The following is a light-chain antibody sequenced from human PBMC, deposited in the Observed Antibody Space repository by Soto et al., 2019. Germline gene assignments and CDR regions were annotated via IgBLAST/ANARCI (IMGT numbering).Light chain of an antibody. J-gene: IGKJ4*01. V-gene: IGKV3-20*01. CDR1: QSVSSSY. CDR2: GAS. Sequence: EIVLTQSPGTLSLSPGERATLSCRASQSVSSSYLAWYQQNPGQPPRLLISGASSRATGIPDRFSGSGSGTDFTLTITRLEPEDVAVYYCQHYRTSFGGGTKVEIK. CDR3: QHYRTS.